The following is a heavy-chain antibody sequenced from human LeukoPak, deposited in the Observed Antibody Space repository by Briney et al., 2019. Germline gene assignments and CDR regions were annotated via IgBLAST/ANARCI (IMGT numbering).Heavy chain of an antibody. CDR2: IYHSGTT. CDR1: GYSVSSGYF. J-gene: IGHJ5*02. Sequence: SETLSLTCTVSGYSVSSGYFWGWIRQPPGKGLEWIGSIYHSGTTYYNPSLKSRVTISVDTSKNQFSLKLTSVTAADTAVYYCARGYSSSWYFNWFDPWGQGTLVTVSS. D-gene: IGHD6-13*01. V-gene: IGHV4-38-2*02. CDR3: ARGYSSSWYFNWFDP.